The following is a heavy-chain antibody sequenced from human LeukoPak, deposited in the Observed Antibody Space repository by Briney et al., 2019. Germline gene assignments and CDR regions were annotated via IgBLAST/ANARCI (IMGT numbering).Heavy chain of an antibody. CDR1: GGSISDYY. V-gene: IGHV4-59*12. CDR2: IYYSGST. J-gene: IGHJ4*02. Sequence: SETLSLTCTVSGGSISDYYWSWIRQPPGKGLEWIGHIYYSGSTNYNPSLKSPVTISVDKSKNQFSLRLSSVTAADTAVYYCAKKRNAAPYYFDCWGQGTLVTVSS. D-gene: IGHD6-25*01. CDR3: AKKRNAAPYYFDC.